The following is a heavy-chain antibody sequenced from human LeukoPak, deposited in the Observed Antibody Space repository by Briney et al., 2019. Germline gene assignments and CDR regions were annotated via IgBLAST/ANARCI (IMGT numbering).Heavy chain of an antibody. J-gene: IGHJ6*02. CDR2: ISAYNGNT. CDR3: ARVHCSSTSCYEDYYYYGMDV. Sequence: GASVKVSCKASGYTFTSYGISWVRQALGQGLEWMGWISAYNGNTNYAQKLQGRVTMTTDTSTSTAYMELRSLRSDDTAVYYCARVHCSSTSCYEDYYYYGMDVWGQGTTVTVSS. D-gene: IGHD2-2*01. CDR1: GYTFTSYG. V-gene: IGHV1-18*01.